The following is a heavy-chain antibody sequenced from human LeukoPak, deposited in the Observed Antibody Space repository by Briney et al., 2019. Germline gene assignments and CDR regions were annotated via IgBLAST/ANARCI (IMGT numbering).Heavy chain of an antibody. J-gene: IGHJ4*02. D-gene: IGHD3-10*01. CDR1: GFTFSTFA. CDR3: AKDPHYYGSGSHFPDY. Sequence: GGSLRLSCATSGFTFSTFAFHWVRQTPDKGLEWVAVISFDGVDHYHGDSVKGRFTISRDNSKNTLYLQMNSLRAEDTAVYYCAKDPHYYGSGSHFPDYWGQGTLVTVSS. V-gene: IGHV3-30*04. CDR2: ISFDGVDH.